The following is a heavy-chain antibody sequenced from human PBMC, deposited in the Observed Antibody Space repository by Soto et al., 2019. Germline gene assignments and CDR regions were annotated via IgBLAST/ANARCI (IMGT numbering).Heavy chain of an antibody. CDR2: ISYDGSNK. CDR1: GFTFSSYG. Sequence: GGSLRLSCAASGFTFSSYGMHWVRRAPGKGLEWVAVISYDGSNKYYADSVKGRFTISRDNSKNTLYLQMNSLRAEDTAVYYCAKDLGMDRGVRIDYSGQGTLVTVS. D-gene: IGHD3-10*01. J-gene: IGHJ4*02. CDR3: AKDLGMDRGVRIDY. V-gene: IGHV3-30*18.